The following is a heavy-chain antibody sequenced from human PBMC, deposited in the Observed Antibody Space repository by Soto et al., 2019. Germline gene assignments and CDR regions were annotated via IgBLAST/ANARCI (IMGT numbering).Heavy chain of an antibody. Sequence: EASVKVSCKASGYTFTSYYTHWVRQAPGQGLEWMGIINPSGGSTSYAQKFQGRVTMTRDTSTSTAYMELSSLRSEDTAVYYCARDPGYYDILTGYDYWGQGTLVTVSS. D-gene: IGHD3-9*01. J-gene: IGHJ4*02. CDR3: ARDPGYYDILTGYDY. CDR1: GYTFTSYY. V-gene: IGHV1-46*01. CDR2: INPSGGST.